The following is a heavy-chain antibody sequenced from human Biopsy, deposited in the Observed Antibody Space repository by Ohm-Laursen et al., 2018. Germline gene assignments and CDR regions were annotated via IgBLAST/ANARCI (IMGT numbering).Heavy chain of an antibody. J-gene: IGHJ4*02. Sequence: GTLSLTCAVFGKTFSDYHWSWIRQPPGKGLEWIGQINQAGTTNYNPSLKSRVSISADASKYEFSLRLASVTAADTAVYLCGNEVHGRDYWGLGAQVTVSS. CDR3: GNEVHGRDY. D-gene: IGHD2-15*01. CDR1: GKTFSDYH. V-gene: IGHV4-34*08. CDR2: INQAGTT.